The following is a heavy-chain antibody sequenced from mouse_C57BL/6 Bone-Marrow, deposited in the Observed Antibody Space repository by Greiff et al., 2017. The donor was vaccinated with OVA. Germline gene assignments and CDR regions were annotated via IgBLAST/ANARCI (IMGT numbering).Heavy chain of an antibody. CDR1: GYTFTSYW. J-gene: IGHJ1*03. Sequence: QVQLQQPGAELVKPGASVKLSCKASGYTFTSYWMHWVKQRPGQGLEWIGMIHPNSGSTNYNEKFKSKATLTVDKSSSTAYMQLSSLTSEDSAVYYCARIPIYFYGSGYVGDWYFDVWGTGTTVTVAS. CDR2: IHPNSGST. V-gene: IGHV1-64*01. CDR3: ARIPIYFYGSGYVGDWYFDV. D-gene: IGHD1-1*01.